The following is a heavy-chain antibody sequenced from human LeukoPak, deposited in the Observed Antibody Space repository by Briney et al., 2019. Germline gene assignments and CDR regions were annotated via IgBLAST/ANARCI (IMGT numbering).Heavy chain of an antibody. D-gene: IGHD2-15*01. CDR2: ISGSGGGT. J-gene: IGHJ5*02. CDR3: VKAIGQEVPGGSRWFDP. Sequence: GGSLSHSYAASGFTFSSYAMIWVRQAPGKGLAWVSAISGSGGGTYYADAVKGRFTISRDNSKNTLYLEIGILGSEGTDLAYCVKAIGQEVPGGSRWFDPWGQGTLVTVSS. CDR1: GFTFSSYA. V-gene: IGHV3-23*01.